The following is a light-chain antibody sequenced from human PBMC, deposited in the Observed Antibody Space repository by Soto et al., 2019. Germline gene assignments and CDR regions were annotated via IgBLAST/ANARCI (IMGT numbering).Light chain of an antibody. CDR3: QQYGSSPSIT. J-gene: IGKJ5*01. V-gene: IGKV3-20*01. Sequence: EIVLTESPGTLSLSPVDRATLSCRASQSVSSSYLAWYQQKPGQAPRLLIYGASSRATGIPDRFSGSGSGTDFTLTISRLEPEDFAVYYCQQYGSSPSITFGQGTRLEI. CDR2: GAS. CDR1: QSVSSSY.